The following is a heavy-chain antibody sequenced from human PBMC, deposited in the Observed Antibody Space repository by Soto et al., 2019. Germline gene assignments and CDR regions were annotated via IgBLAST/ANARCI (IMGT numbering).Heavy chain of an antibody. Sequence: KPSETLSLTCTVSGGSISSDYYYWSWIRQPPGKGLEWIGYISYSGATYYNPSLRSRVTISLDTSKNEFTLKLSSVTAADTAVYYCARFGGHTVTYDSWGQGTLVTVSS. CDR1: GGSISSDYYY. V-gene: IGHV4-30-4*01. D-gene: IGHD4-17*01. CDR2: ISYSGAT. J-gene: IGHJ4*02. CDR3: ARFGGHTVTYDS.